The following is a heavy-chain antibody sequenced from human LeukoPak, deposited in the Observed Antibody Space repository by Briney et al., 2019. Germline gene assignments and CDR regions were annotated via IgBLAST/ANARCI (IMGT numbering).Heavy chain of an antibody. CDR2: IYTSGST. Sequence: SETLSLTCTVSGGSISSGSYYWSWIRQPAGKGLEWIGRIYTSGSTNYNPSLKSRVTISVDTSKNQFSLKLSSVTAADTAVYYCARDQVVRGVRYWGQGTLVTVSS. CDR3: ARDQVVRGVRY. J-gene: IGHJ4*02. CDR1: GGSISSGSYY. V-gene: IGHV4-61*02. D-gene: IGHD3-10*01.